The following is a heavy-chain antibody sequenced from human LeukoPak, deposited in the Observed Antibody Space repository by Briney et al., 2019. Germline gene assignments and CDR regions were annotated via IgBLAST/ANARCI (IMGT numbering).Heavy chain of an antibody. D-gene: IGHD3-10*01. CDR2: IYYSGST. CDR3: ASSQWFGDAFDI. V-gene: IGHV4-31*03. J-gene: IGHJ3*02. CDR1: GGSISSGDYY. Sequence: SETLSLTCTVSGGSISSGDYYWNWIRQHPGKGLEWIGYIYYSGSTYYNPSLKSRVTISVDTSKNQFSLKLSSVTAADTAVYYCASSQWFGDAFDIWGQGTMVTVSS.